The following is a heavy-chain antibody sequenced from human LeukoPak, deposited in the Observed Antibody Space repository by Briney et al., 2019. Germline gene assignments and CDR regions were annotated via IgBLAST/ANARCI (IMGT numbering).Heavy chain of an antibody. Sequence: SETLSLTCAVYGGSFSGYYWSWIRQPPGKGLEWIGSIYYSGSTYYNPSLKSRVTISVNTSKNQFSLKLSSVTAADTAVYYCARESVAYYDFWSGYYARNYGMDVWGQGTTVTVSS. V-gene: IGHV4-34*01. CDR2: IYYSGST. CDR3: ARESVAYYDFWSGYYARNYGMDV. CDR1: GGSFSGYY. D-gene: IGHD3-3*01. J-gene: IGHJ6*02.